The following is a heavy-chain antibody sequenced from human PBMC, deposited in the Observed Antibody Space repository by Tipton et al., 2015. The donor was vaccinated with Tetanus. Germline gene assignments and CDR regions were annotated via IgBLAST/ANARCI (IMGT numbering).Heavy chain of an antibody. CDR1: GGSFSDNF. D-gene: IGHD2-2*01. CDR2: INYTGSA. J-gene: IGHJ5*02. Sequence: TLSLTCAVHGGSFSDNFWSWIRQSPGKGLEWIGEINYTGSANYNPSLKSRVTMSVDTSKKQISLQWNSVTAADTAVYYCAASVVRWFDPWGQGTPVTVSS. CDR3: AASVVRWFDP. V-gene: IGHV4-34*01.